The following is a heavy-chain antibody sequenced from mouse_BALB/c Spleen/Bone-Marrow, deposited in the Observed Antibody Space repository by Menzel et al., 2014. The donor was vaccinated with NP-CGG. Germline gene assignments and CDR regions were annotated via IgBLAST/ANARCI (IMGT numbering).Heavy chain of an antibody. D-gene: IGHD2-14*01. CDR1: GFSLTSYG. CDR3: AKQDYYRYDYAMDY. CDR2: IWGDGST. J-gene: IGHJ4*01. V-gene: IGHV2-3*01. Sequence: QVQLQQSGTGLVSPSQRLSITCTVSGFSLTSYGVSWVRPPPGKGLEWLGVIWGDGSTNYHSALISRLSISKDNSKSQVFLKLNSLQTDDTATYYCAKQDYYRYDYAMDYWGQGTSVTVSS.